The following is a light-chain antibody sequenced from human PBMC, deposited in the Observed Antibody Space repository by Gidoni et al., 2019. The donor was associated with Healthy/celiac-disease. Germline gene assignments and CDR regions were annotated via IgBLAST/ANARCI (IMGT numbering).Light chain of an antibody. CDR1: QGINNY. CDR2: GAS. CDR3: GKCSGTPRT. V-gene: IGKV1-27*01. J-gene: IGKJ1*01. Sequence: DIKMTQPPSSLSVSVGDRVTLTCRASQGINNYLAWYQHKPGKVPKLLIYGASTLQSGVPSRFSGSGSGTDFTLTIDDLQAEDVATCYCGKCSGTPRTFGQGTKVEIK.